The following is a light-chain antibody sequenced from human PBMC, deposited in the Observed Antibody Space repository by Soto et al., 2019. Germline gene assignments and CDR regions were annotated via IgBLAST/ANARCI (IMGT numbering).Light chain of an antibody. CDR2: LAS. V-gene: IGKV3-15*01. CDR3: LQYNSWPLT. CDR1: QSISSN. Sequence: EIVMTQSPATLCVSPGERASLSCRASQSISSNLAWYQQKPGQAPRLLIYLASTRATGVPARFSGSGSGIEFTLTISSLQSEDFAVYYCLQYNSWPLTFGGGTKVDIK. J-gene: IGKJ4*01.